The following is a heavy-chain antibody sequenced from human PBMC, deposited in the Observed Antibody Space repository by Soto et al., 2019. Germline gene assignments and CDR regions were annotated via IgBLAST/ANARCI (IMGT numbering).Heavy chain of an antibody. V-gene: IGHV4-39*01. CDR1: GGSISSSSYY. D-gene: IGHD3-3*02. CDR2: IYYSGST. Sequence: QLQLQESGPGLVKPSETLSLTCTVSGGSISSSSYYWGWIRQPPGKGLEWIGSIYYSGSTYYNPSLKSRVHISVDTSKNQSSLKLSSVTAADTAVYYCARPKLAFYNWFDPWGQGTLVTVSS. CDR3: ARPKLAFYNWFDP. J-gene: IGHJ5*02.